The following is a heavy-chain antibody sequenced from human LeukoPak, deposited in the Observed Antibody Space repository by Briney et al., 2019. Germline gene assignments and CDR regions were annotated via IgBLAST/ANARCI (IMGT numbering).Heavy chain of an antibody. D-gene: IGHD2-2*01. V-gene: IGHV1-2*06. Sequence: GASVKVSCKASGYTFTGYHMHWVRQAPGQGLEWMGRINPNRGDTNYAQKFQGRVAMTRDTSITTAFMELTRLRSDDTAVYYCARAYCSSTSCLFDYWGQGTLVTVSS. CDR1: GYTFTGYH. CDR3: ARAYCSSTSCLFDY. J-gene: IGHJ4*02. CDR2: INPNRGDT.